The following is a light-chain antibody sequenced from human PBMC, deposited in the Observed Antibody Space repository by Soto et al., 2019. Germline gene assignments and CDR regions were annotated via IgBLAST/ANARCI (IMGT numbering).Light chain of an antibody. CDR1: RSISSY. V-gene: IGKV1-39*01. CDR2: AAS. Sequence: DFQMTQSPSSLSASVGDRFTITCRASRSISSYLNWYQQKPGKAPKLLIYAASSLQSGVPSRFSGSGSGTDFTLTISSLQPEDFATYYCQQSYSTPITFGQGTRLEI. J-gene: IGKJ5*01. CDR3: QQSYSTPIT.